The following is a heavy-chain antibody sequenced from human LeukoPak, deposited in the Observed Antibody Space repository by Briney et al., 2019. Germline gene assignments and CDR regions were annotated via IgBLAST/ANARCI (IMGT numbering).Heavy chain of an antibody. CDR1: GYTFTGYY. J-gene: IGHJ3*02. CDR3: ARVLYSSSSVAFDI. Sequence: ASVKVSCKASGYTFTGYYMHWVRQAPGQGLEWMGWINPNSGGTNYAQKFQGRVTMTRDTSISTAYMELSRLRSDDTAVYYCARVLYSSSSVAFDIWGQGTMVTVSS. D-gene: IGHD6-6*01. V-gene: IGHV1-2*02. CDR2: INPNSGGT.